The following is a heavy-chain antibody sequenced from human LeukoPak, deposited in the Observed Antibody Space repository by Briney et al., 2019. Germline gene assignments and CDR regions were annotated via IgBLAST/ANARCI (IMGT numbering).Heavy chain of an antibody. CDR3: ARAYDILTGPSYFDY. CDR2: INWNGGST. CDR1: GFTFDDYG. Sequence: PGGSLRLSCAASGFTFDDYGMSWVRHALGKGLEWVSGINWNGGSTGYADSVKGRFTISRDNAKNSLYLQMNSLRAEDTALYYCARAYDILTGPSYFDYWGQGTLVTVSS. J-gene: IGHJ4*02. D-gene: IGHD3-9*01. V-gene: IGHV3-20*04.